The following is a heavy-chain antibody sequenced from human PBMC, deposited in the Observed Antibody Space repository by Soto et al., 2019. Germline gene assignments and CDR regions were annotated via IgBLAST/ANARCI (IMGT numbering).Heavy chain of an antibody. CDR3: ARRGYGSRWPNVYMDV. D-gene: IGHD6-13*01. Sequence: GGSMRLSCAASGLTFRNYEMHWVRKDQGKGLEYVSGISNNGAHTDYAKSVKGRFTISRDNSENTLYLQMGSLRAEDMALYYCARRGYGSRWPNVYMDVWGKGTTVTVSS. CDR2: ISNNGAHT. CDR1: GLTFRNYE. V-gene: IGHV3-64*01. J-gene: IGHJ6*03.